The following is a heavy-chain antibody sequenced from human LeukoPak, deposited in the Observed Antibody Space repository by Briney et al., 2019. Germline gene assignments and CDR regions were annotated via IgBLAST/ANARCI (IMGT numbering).Heavy chain of an antibody. CDR2: IYYSGST. CDR3: ARDLTGGYYDFWSGYSYYFDY. CDR1: GGSISSYY. J-gene: IGHJ4*02. V-gene: IGHV4-59*12. Sequence: SETLSLTCTVSGGSISSYYWSWIRQPPGKGLEWIGYIYYSGSTNYNPSLKSRVTISVDTSKNQFSLKLSSVTAADTAVYYCARDLTGGYYDFWSGYSYYFDYWGQGTLVTVSS. D-gene: IGHD3-3*01.